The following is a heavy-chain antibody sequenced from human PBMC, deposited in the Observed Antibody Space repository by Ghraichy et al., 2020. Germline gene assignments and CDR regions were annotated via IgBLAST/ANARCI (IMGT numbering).Heavy chain of an antibody. V-gene: IGHV3-23*01. D-gene: IGHD1/OR15-1a*01. CDR2: IDGSGGTA. J-gene: IGHJ4*02. Sequence: GGSLRLSCAASGFTLNSYVMTWVRQAPGKGLEWVSVIDGSGGTAYYADSVKGRFTISRDNAKNTLSLQMNSLRAEDTAVYYCARTRGGNNGYYDSWGQGTLVTVSS. CDR1: GFTLNSYV. CDR3: ARTRGGNNGYYDS.